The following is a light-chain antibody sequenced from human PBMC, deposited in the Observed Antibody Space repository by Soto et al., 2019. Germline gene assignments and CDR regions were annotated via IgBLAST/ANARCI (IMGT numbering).Light chain of an antibody. CDR3: QQYINWPPLT. Sequence: DIQMTQSPSTLSASVGDRVTITCRASQSISSWLAWYQQKPGKAPKLLIYAASSLQSGVPSRFSGSGSGTEFTLTISSLQSEDFAVYYCQQYINWPPLTFGGGTKVDIK. CDR1: QSISSW. J-gene: IGKJ4*01. CDR2: AAS. V-gene: IGKV1-5*01.